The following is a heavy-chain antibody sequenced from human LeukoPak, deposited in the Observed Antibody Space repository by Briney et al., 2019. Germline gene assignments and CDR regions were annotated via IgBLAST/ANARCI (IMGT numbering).Heavy chain of an antibody. D-gene: IGHD2/OR15-2a*01. J-gene: IGHJ5*02. V-gene: IGHV4-34*01. CDR3: AREGAYSNFVNWFDT. CDR2: INHDGST. CDR1: GGSFRDYY. Sequence: SEILSLTCAVYGGSFRDYYWSWIRQPPGKGLEWIGEINHDGSTNYNPSLKSRVTMSIDASKSQFFLTLTPVTAADTAVYYCAREGAYSNFVNWFDTWGQGTLVTVSS.